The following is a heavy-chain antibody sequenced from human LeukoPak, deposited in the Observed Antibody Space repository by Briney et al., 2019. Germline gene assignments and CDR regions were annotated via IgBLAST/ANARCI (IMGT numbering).Heavy chain of an antibody. D-gene: IGHD3-22*01. J-gene: IGHJ4*02. V-gene: IGHV3-30*18. CDR1: GFTFSSYG. CDR2: ISYDGSNK. Sequence: EGSLRLSCAASGFTFSSYGMHWVRQAPGKGLEWGAVISYDGSNKYYVDSVKGRFTISRDNSKNTLYLQMNSLRAEDTAVYYCAKDAPPRDYYDSSGFFDYWGQGTLVTVSS. CDR3: AKDAPPRDYYDSSGFFDY.